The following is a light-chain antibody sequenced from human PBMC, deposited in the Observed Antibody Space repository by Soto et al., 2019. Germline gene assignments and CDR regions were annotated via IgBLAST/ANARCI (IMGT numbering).Light chain of an antibody. CDR3: QKYNSAPLT. CDR2: AAS. J-gene: IGKJ3*01. Sequence: DIQVTQSPSSLSASVGDRVIITCRASQGISNYLAWYQQNPGKVPKLLIYAASTLQSGVPSRFSGSGSGTDFTLTISSLQPEDVGTYYCQKYNSAPLTFVPGTKVAIK. V-gene: IGKV1-27*01. CDR1: QGISNY.